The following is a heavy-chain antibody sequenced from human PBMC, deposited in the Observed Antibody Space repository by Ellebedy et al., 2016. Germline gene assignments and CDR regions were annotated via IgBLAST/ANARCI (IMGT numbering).Heavy chain of an antibody. V-gene: IGHV4-59*02. Sequence: SETLSLTCNVSGGSVSSDYWNWIRRPPGKGLEWIGYVFHTETTNYNASLKSRVTMSVDTSKSQFSLRLTSVTAADTAVYYCAKWNGGWYAFEVWGQGTMVTVSS. J-gene: IGHJ3*01. CDR2: VFHTETT. CDR3: AKWNGGWYAFEV. CDR1: GGSVSSDY. D-gene: IGHD6-19*01.